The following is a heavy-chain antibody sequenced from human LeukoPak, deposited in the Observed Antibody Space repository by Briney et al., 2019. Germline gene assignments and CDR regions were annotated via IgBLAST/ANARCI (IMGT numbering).Heavy chain of an antibody. Sequence: SETLSLSCTVSGGSISRDYWSWIRQTPGKGLEWIGCIYYCGCTNYNPSLKSRVTISVDTSKNQFSLKLSSATAADTAVYYCARLLIEYGSGDNDAFDIWGQGTMVTVSS. CDR2: IYYCGCT. CDR1: GGSISRDY. CDR3: ARLLIEYGSGDNDAFDI. V-gene: IGHV4-59*01. J-gene: IGHJ3*02. D-gene: IGHD3-10*01.